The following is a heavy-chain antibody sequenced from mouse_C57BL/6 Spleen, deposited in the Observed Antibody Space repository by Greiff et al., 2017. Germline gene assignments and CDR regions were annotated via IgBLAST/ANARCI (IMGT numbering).Heavy chain of an antibody. D-gene: IGHD1-1*01. CDR3: AREGGYYYGSSYVRYAMDY. CDR1: GFTFSSYA. Sequence: EVQLVESGGGLVKPGGSLKLSCAASGFTFSSYAMSWVRQTPEKRLEWVATISDGGSYTYYPDNVKGRFTFSRDNAKNNLYLQMSHLKSEDTAMYYCAREGGYYYGSSYVRYAMDYWGQGTSVTVSS. CDR2: ISDGGSYT. V-gene: IGHV5-4*01. J-gene: IGHJ4*01.